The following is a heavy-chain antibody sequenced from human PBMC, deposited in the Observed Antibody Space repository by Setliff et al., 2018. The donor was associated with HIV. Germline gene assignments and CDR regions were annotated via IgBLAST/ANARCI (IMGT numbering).Heavy chain of an antibody. J-gene: IGHJ1*01. V-gene: IGHV3-48*01. CDR3: AKDFEYYNFWSGYYASWDLGYFQH. D-gene: IGHD3-3*01. CDR1: GFPFNTYS. Sequence: LRLSCAASGFPFNTYSMNWVRQAPGKGLEWVSYISSGSRTIYYADSVKGRFTISRDNSKNTLYLQMNSLRAEDTAVYYCAKDFEYYNFWSGYYASWDLGYFQHWGQGTLVTVSS. CDR2: ISSGSRTI.